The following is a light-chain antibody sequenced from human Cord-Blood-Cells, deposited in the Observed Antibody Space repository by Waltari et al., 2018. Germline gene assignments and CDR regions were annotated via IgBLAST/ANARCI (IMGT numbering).Light chain of an antibody. CDR2: RNN. CDR1: SSNIGGNY. V-gene: IGLV1-47*01. J-gene: IGLJ3*02. Sequence: QSVLTQPPSASRTPGQRVTISCSGSSSNIGGNYVCWYQQIPGTAPKLLIYRNNQRPSGIPDRFSGSKSGTSASLAISGVRSEDEADYYCAAWDDSLSGWVFGGGTKLTVL. CDR3: AAWDDSLSGWV.